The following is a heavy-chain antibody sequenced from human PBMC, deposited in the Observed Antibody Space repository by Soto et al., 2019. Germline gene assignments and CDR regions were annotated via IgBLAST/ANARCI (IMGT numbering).Heavy chain of an antibody. CDR2: MWYDGYNK. J-gene: IGHJ4*02. CDR3: ARDLSGPLDY. V-gene: IGHV3-33*01. CDR1: GFTFSNYA. Sequence: SGGSLRLSCAASGFTFSNYAMHRVRQAPGKGLEWVAGMWYDGYNKYHADSVKGRFTISRDNSKNTLYLQMNSLKAEDTAVYYCARDLSGPLDYWGQGTLVTVSS.